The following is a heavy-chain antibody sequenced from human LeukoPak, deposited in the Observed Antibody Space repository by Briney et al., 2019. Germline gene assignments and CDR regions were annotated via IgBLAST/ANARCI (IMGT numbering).Heavy chain of an antibody. V-gene: IGHV3-48*02. D-gene: IGHD3-22*01. Sequence: GGSLRLSCSVSGFTFSSYSMNWVRQAPGKGLAWVSYISSSSSTIYYADSVKGRFTISRDNSKNTLYLQMNSLRDEDTAIYYCAKGQFFFDSSGYYHWGQGTLVTVSS. CDR2: ISSSSSTI. J-gene: IGHJ4*02. CDR1: GFTFSSYS. CDR3: AKGQFFFDSSGYYH.